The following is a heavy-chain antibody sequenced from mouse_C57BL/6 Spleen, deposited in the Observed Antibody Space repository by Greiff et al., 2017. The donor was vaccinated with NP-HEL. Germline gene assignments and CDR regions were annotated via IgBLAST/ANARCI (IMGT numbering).Heavy chain of an antibody. CDR2: ISYDGSN. CDR3: ARAAAQARTWFAY. Sequence: DVQLQESGPGLVKPSQSLSLTCSVTGYSITSGYYWNWIRQFPGNKLEWMGYISYDGSNNYNPSLKNRISITRDTSKNQFFLKLNSVTTEDTATYYCARAAAQARTWFAYWGQGTLVTVSA. CDR1: GYSITSGYY. J-gene: IGHJ3*01. D-gene: IGHD3-2*02. V-gene: IGHV3-6*01.